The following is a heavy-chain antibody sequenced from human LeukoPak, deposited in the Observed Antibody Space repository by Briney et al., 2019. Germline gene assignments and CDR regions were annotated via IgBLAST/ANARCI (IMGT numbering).Heavy chain of an antibody. J-gene: IGHJ3*02. Sequence: PGGSLRLSCAASGSTFSSYWMHWVRQAPGKGLVWVSRINTDGSSTSYADSVKGRFTISRDNAKNTLYLQMNSLRAEDTAVYYCAREMEVVPAANDAFDIWGQGTMVTVSS. CDR1: GSTFSSYW. D-gene: IGHD2-2*01. CDR3: AREMEVVPAANDAFDI. V-gene: IGHV3-74*01. CDR2: INTDGSST.